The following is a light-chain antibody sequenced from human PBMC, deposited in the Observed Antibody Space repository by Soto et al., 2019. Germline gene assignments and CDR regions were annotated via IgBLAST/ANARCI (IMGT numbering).Light chain of an antibody. V-gene: IGKV1-27*01. CDR3: HNYNIDPRT. Sequence: DIQMTQSPSSLSAFVGDRVTITCRTTQAISNYVAWFQQKPGQVPKLLIYAVSSLRSGVPSRFSGSGSGTDFTLTINTLQPEDVATYYCHNYNIDPRTFGQGTKVEL. J-gene: IGKJ1*01. CDR1: QAISNY. CDR2: AVS.